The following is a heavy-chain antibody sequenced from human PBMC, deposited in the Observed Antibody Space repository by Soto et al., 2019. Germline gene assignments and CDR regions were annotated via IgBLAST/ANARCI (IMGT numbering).Heavy chain of an antibody. CDR2: IIPILGIA. Sequence: QVQLVQSGAEVKKPGSSVKVSCKASGGTFSSYTISWVRQAPGQGLEWMGRIIPILGIANYAQKFQGRVTITADKSTSTAYMELSSLRSEDTAVYYCARGRYSSRWYFNNWFDPWGQGTLVTVSS. CDR1: GGTFSSYT. J-gene: IGHJ5*02. V-gene: IGHV1-69*02. D-gene: IGHD6-13*01. CDR3: ARGRYSSRWYFNNWFDP.